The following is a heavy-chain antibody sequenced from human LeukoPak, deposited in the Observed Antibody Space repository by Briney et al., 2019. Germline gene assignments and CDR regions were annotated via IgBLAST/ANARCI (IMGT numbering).Heavy chain of an antibody. CDR3: ARHEKGGAAAGYWYFAL. Sequence: SETLSLTCTVSDGSISSFSYYWAWIRQPPGKRLQWIGSVYYSGSTYYNPSLESRLTISVDTSKNQFSVQLRSVTAADTAVYYWARHEKGGAAAGYWYFALWGRGTLITVSS. CDR1: DGSISSFSYY. D-gene: IGHD6-13*01. V-gene: IGHV4-39*01. CDR2: VYYSGST. J-gene: IGHJ2*01.